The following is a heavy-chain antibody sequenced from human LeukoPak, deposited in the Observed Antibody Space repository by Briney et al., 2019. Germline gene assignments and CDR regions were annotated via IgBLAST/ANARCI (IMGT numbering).Heavy chain of an antibody. J-gene: IGHJ6*02. CDR3: AKSNGYYFYYAMDV. V-gene: IGHV1-69*01. CDR1: GGTFSSYA. D-gene: IGHD3-9*01. Sequence: SVKVSCKASGGTFSSYAISWVRQAPGQGLEWMGGIIPIFGTANYAQKFQGRVTITADESTSTAYMELSSLRSEDTAVYYCAKSNGYYFYYAMDVWGQGTTVTVSS. CDR2: IIPIFGTA.